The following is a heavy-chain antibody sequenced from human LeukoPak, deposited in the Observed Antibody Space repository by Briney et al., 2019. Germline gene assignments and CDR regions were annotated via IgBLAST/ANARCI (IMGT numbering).Heavy chain of an antibody. CDR1: GGTFSSYA. CDR2: INPSGGST. CDR3: AKYCSGGSCYGRFGY. Sequence: ASVKVSCKASGGTFSSYAISWVRQAPGQGLEWMGIINPSGGSTSYAQKFQGRVTMTGDTSTSTVYMELSSLRSEDTAVYYCAKYCSGGSCYGRFGYWGQGTLVTVSS. V-gene: IGHV1-46*01. D-gene: IGHD2-15*01. J-gene: IGHJ4*02.